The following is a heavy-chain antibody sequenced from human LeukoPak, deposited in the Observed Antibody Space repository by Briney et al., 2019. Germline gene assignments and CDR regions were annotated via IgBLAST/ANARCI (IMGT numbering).Heavy chain of an antibody. J-gene: IGHJ4*02. V-gene: IGHV3-30*02. CDR2: IRYDGSNK. CDR1: GFTFSSYG. CDR3: AKVHHSSSWYRFDY. Sequence: GGSLRLSCAASGFTFSSYGMHWVRQAPGKGLEWVAFIRYDGSNKYYADSVKGRFTISRDNSKNTLYLQMNSLRAEDTAVYYCAKVHHSSSWYRFDYWGQGTLVTVSS. D-gene: IGHD6-13*01.